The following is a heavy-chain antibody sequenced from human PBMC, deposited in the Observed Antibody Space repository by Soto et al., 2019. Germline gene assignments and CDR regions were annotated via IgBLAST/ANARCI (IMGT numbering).Heavy chain of an antibody. CDR3: ARAQDGSSRKVRYYGMDV. Sequence: RXPPGKGLEWIGEIYHSGSTNYNPSLKSRVTISVDKSKNQFSLKLSSVTAADTAVYYCARAQDGSSRKVRYYGMDVWGQGTTVTASS. D-gene: IGHD6-6*01. V-gene: IGHV4-4*02. J-gene: IGHJ6*02. CDR2: IYHSGST.